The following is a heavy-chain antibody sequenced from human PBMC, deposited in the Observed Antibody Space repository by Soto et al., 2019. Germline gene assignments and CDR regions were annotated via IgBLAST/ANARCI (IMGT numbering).Heavy chain of an antibody. CDR1: GFTFSSYS. J-gene: IGHJ6*02. CDR3: ARGPRGSSTSCDYYYGMDV. CDR2: ISSSSSYI. V-gene: IGHV3-21*01. D-gene: IGHD2-2*01. Sequence: EVQLVESGGGLVKPGGSLRLSCAASGFTFSSYSMNWVRQAPGKGLEWVSSISSSSSYIYYADSVKGRFTISRDNAKNSLYLQMNSLRAEDTAVYYCARGPRGSSTSCDYYYGMDVWGQGTTVTVSS.